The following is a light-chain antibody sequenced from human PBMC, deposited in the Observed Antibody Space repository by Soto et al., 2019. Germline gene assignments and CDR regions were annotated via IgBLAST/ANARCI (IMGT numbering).Light chain of an antibody. CDR3: CSYAGSSYYV. V-gene: IGLV2-23*01. CDR2: EGR. Sequence: QSALSQPASVSGSPGQSITISCTGINSGVVNYEYVSWYQQFPDKAPKLIIYEGRERPSGVSDRFSGSKSDNAASLTISGLQAEDEAYYYCCSYAGSSYYVFGSGTKLTVL. J-gene: IGLJ1*01. CDR1: NSGVVNYEY.